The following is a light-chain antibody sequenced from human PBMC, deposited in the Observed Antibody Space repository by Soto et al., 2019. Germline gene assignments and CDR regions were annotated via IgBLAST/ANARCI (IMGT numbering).Light chain of an antibody. CDR3: SSYTSTSTRM. V-gene: IGLV2-14*01. CDR2: EVS. Sequence: QSALTQPASVSGSPGQSITISCTGTSSDVGGYNYVSWYQQHPGKAPKLTIYEVSNRPSGVSNRFSGSKSGNTASLTISGLQAEDEADYYCSSYTSTSTRMFGGGTKVTVL. J-gene: IGLJ3*02. CDR1: SSDVGGYNY.